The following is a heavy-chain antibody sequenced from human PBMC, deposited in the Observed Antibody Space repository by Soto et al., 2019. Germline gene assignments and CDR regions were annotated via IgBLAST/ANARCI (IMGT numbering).Heavy chain of an antibody. D-gene: IGHD3-3*01. CDR3: ARGGYYSIY. J-gene: IGHJ4*02. Sequence: GGSLRLSCAASGFTFSSYWMTWVRQAPGKGLEWVANIKEDGSEKYYVDSVKGRFIISRDNAKNSLYLQMNSLRVEDTAVYYCARGGYYSIYWGQGSLVTVSS. CDR1: GFTFSSYW. V-gene: IGHV3-7*01. CDR2: IKEDGSEK.